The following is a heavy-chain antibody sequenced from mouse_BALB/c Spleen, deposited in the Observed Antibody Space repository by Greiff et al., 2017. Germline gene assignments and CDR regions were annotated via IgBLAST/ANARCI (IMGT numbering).Heavy chain of an antibody. J-gene: IGHJ4*01. Sequence: QVQLQQPGAELVKPGASVKMSCKASGYTFTSYNMHWVKQTPGQGLEWIGAIYPGNGDTSYNQKFKGKATLTADKSSNTAYMQLSSLTSEDSAVYYCARTSTMITTDYAMDYWGQGTSVTVSS. D-gene: IGHD2-4*01. CDR2: IYPGNGDT. CDR1: GYTFTSYN. CDR3: ARTSTMITTDYAMDY. V-gene: IGHV1-12*01.